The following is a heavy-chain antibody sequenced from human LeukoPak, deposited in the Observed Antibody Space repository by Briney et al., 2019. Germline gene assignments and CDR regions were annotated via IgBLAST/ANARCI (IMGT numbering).Heavy chain of an antibody. CDR2: IYSGGST. CDR3: ARRFYDSSGYYYYGMDV. V-gene: IGHV3-66*04. CDR1: GFTVSSNY. Sequence: TGGSLRLSCAASGFTVSSNYMSWVRQAPGKGLEWGSVIYSGGSTYYADSVKGRFTISRDNSKNTLYLQMNSLRAEDTAVYYCARRFYDSSGYYYYGMDVWGQGTTVTVSS. D-gene: IGHD3-22*01. J-gene: IGHJ6*02.